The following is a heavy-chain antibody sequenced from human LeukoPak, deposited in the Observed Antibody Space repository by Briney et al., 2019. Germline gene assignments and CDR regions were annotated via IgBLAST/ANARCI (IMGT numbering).Heavy chain of an antibody. D-gene: IGHD3-22*01. CDR1: GFTFSTYW. CDR3: ARAPSEIGGYYPEYFRH. V-gene: IGHV3-74*01. CDR2: IKSDGST. J-gene: IGHJ1*01. Sequence: GGPLRLSCAASGFTFSTYWMHWVRQAPGKGLVWVSRIKSDGSTNYADSVKGRFTISRDNAKNTVSLQMNSLRAEDTGVYYCARAPSEIGGYYPEYFRHWGQGTLVTVSS.